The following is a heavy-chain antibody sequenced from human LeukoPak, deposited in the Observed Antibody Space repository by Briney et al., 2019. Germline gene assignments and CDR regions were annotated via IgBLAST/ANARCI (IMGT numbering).Heavy chain of an antibody. CDR3: TPDLIDV. V-gene: IGHV3-15*01. Sequence: GGSLRLSCVVSGFPFTNAWMSWVRQAPGKGREWVGRIKSKTDGGTADYAAPVRGRFTMWRDDARSALYLQMNSLQTEDTAVYYCTPDLIDVWGKGTTVTVSS. J-gene: IGHJ6*03. CDR2: IKSKTDGGTA. CDR1: GFPFTNAW.